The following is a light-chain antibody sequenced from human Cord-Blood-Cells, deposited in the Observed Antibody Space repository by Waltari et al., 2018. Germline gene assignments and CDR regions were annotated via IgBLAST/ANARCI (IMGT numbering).Light chain of an antibody. J-gene: IGLJ3*02. CDR1: ISDVGCYNL. Sequence: QPALTQPASVSGSPGQSLTISRTGTISDVGCYNLVSWYQHHPGKAPKLMIYEGSKRPSGVSNRFSGSKSGNTASLTISGLQAEDEADYYCCSYAGSSTWVFGGGTKLTVL. V-gene: IGLV2-23*01. CDR2: EGS. CDR3: CSYAGSSTWV.